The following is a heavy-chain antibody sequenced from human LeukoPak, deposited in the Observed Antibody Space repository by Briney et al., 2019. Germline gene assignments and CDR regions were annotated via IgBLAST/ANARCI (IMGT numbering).Heavy chain of an antibody. D-gene: IGHD3-3*01. J-gene: IGHJ4*02. Sequence: PGGSLRLSCAASGFTFSSYSMNWVRQAPGKGLEWVSSISSSSSYIYYADLVKGRFTISRDNAKNSLYLQMNSLRAEDTAVYYCARDGNFGVVIYWGQGTLVTVSS. CDR3: ARDGNFGVVIY. CDR1: GFTFSSYS. V-gene: IGHV3-21*01. CDR2: ISSSSSYI.